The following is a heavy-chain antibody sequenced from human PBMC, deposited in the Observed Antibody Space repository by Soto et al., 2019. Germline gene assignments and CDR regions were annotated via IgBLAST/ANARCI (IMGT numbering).Heavy chain of an antibody. CDR2: IYYSGST. CDR3: ARVLIQGHHKYCSSTSCSNWFDP. CDR1: GGSISSYY. D-gene: IGHD2-2*01. V-gene: IGHV4-59*01. Sequence: SETLSLTCTVSGGSISSYYWSWIRQPPGKGLEWIGYIYYSGSTNYNPSLKSRVTISVDTSKNQFSLKLSSVTAADTAVYYCARVLIQGHHKYCSSTSCSNWFDPWGQGTLVTVSS. J-gene: IGHJ5*02.